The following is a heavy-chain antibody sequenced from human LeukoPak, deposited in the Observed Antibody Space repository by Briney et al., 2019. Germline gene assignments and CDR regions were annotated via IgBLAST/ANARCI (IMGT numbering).Heavy chain of an antibody. CDR1: GGSFSGYY. D-gene: IGHD6-13*01. V-gene: IGHV4-34*01. J-gene: IGHJ4*02. CDR3: AREGGEQLVSGYFDY. Sequence: KSSETLSLTCAVYGGSFSGYYWSWIRQPPGEGLEWIGEINHSGSTNYNPSLKSRVTISVDTSKNQFSLKLSSVTAADTAVYYCAREGGEQLVSGYFDYWGQGTLVTVSS. CDR2: INHSGST.